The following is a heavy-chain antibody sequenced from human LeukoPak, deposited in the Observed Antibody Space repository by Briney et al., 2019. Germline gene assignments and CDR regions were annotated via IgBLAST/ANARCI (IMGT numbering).Heavy chain of an antibody. J-gene: IGHJ4*02. CDR1: GFTFSSYW. D-gene: IGHD4-17*01. V-gene: IGHV3-7*01. Sequence: GGSLRLSCAASGFTFSSYWMSWVRQAPGKGLEWVANIKQDGSEKYYVDSVKGRFTISRDNAKNSLYLQMNSLRAEDTAVYYCARDARYGDYVESPLDYWGQGTLVTVSS. CDR2: IKQDGSEK. CDR3: ARDARYGDYVESPLDY.